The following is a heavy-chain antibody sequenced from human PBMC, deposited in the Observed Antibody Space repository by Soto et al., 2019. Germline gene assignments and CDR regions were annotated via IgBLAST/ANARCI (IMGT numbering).Heavy chain of an antibody. V-gene: IGHV4-31*03. CDR2: IYFSGRT. Sequence: QVQLQESGPGLVKPSQTLSLTCTVSGGSISSGGYYWSWIRQHPGKGLEWIGYIYFSGRTYYNPSLKRRFTVSVEPSKNQFSLKRSSVTAADTAVYYCARGRSRGGAFDLWGQGTMVTVSS. CDR1: GGSISSGGYY. D-gene: IGHD3-16*01. CDR3: ARGRSRGGAFDL. J-gene: IGHJ3*01.